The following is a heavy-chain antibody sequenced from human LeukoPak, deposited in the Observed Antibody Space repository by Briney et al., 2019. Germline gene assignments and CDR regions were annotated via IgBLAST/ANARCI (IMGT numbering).Heavy chain of an antibody. D-gene: IGHD6-13*01. V-gene: IGHV1-46*01. CDR2: INPSGGST. J-gene: IGHJ4*02. CDR3: ARQQYSSFDY. Sequence: ASVKVSCKASGYTFTSYYVHWVRQAPGQGLEWMGIINPSGGSTTYAQKFQGRVTVSRDTSTSTVYMELSSLRSEDTAVYYCARQQYSSFDYWGQGTLVTLSS. CDR1: GYTFTSYY.